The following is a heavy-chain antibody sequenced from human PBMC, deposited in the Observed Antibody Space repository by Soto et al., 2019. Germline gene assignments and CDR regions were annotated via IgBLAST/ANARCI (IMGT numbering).Heavy chain of an antibody. V-gene: IGHV4-39*01. CDR2: IYYSGST. D-gene: IGHD3-16*01. J-gene: IGHJ6*02. Sequence: SETLSLTCTVSGGSISSSSYYWGWIRQPPGKGLEWIGSIYYSGSTYYNPSLKSRVTISVDTSKNQFSLKLSSVTAAETAVYYCAIQIGGNTQYYYYGIDVWGQGTTVTVS. CDR1: GGSISSSSYY. CDR3: AIQIGGNTQYYYYGIDV.